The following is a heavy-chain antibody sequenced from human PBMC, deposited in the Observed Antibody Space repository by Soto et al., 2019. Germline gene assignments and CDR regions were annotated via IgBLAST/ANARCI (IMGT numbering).Heavy chain of an antibody. CDR2: INSDGSST. J-gene: IGHJ6*02. Sequence: GGSLRLSCAASGFTFSSYWMHWVRQAPGKGLVWVSRINSDGSSTSYADSVKGRFTISRDNAKNSLYLQMNSLRPDDPAMYYCAKDAIHVLLGYTYGAGGMDVWGQGTTVTVSS. V-gene: IGHV3-74*01. CDR1: GFTFSSYW. CDR3: AKDAIHVLLGYTYGAGGMDV. D-gene: IGHD5-18*01.